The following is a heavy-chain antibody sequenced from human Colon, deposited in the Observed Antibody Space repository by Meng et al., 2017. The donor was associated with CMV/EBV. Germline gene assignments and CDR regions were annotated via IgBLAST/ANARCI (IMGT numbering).Heavy chain of an antibody. V-gene: IGHV4-34*01. J-gene: IGHJ4*02. D-gene: IGHD3-16*01. CDR1: GGSLSGYQ. CDR3: ARGGGFLHGSMVHFDS. Sequence: GSLRLSCAVSGGSLSGYQWNWTRQSPGNGLEWIGEINHRGSINYKPSLGSRVTISVDRSKNQFSLRLSSVTAADTAVYYCARGGGFLHGSMVHFDSWGQGTLVTVSS. CDR2: INHRGSI.